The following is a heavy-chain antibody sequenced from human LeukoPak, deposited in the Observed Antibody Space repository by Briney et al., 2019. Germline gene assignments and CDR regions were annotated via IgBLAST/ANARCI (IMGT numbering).Heavy chain of an antibody. D-gene: IGHD6-13*01. CDR3: ARALPSSWYFFDY. V-gene: IGHV3-48*03. CDR2: ISSSSSTI. J-gene: IGHJ4*02. CDR1: GFIFMSYE. Sequence: GSLRLSCAASGFIFMSYEMYWDRQAPGKGLEWVSYISSSSSTIHYADSVKGRFTISRDNAKNSLYLQMNSLRAEDTAVYYCARALPSSWYFFDYWGQGTLVTVSS.